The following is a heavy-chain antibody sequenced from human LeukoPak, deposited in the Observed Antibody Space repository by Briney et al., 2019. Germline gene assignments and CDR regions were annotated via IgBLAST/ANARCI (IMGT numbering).Heavy chain of an antibody. V-gene: IGHV4-39*07. CDR2: IYYSGST. CDR1: GGSISSSSYS. CDR3: ARAYYYGSGSYGLDY. D-gene: IGHD3-10*01. J-gene: IGHJ4*02. Sequence: SETLSPTCTVSGGSISSSSYSWGWIRQPPGKGLEWIGSIYYSGSTYYNPSLKSRVTISVDTSKNQFSLKLSSVTAADTAVYYCARAYYYGSGSYGLDYWGQGTLVTVSS.